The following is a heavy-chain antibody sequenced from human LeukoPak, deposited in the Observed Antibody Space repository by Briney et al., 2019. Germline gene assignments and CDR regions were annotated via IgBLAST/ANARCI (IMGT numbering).Heavy chain of an antibody. Sequence: GGSLRLSCAASGFTFDDYAMHWVRQAPGKGLEWVSIIYSGGTTYYADSVKGRFTISRDISKNTVYLQMNSLRAEDTAVYYCARALAAASHTSFDYWGQGTLVTVSS. J-gene: IGHJ4*02. CDR3: ARALAAASHTSFDY. D-gene: IGHD6-13*01. CDR2: IYSGGTT. CDR1: GFTFDDYA. V-gene: IGHV3-66*01.